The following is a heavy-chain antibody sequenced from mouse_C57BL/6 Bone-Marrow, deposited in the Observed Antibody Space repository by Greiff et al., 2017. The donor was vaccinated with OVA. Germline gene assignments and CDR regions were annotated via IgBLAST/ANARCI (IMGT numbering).Heavy chain of an antibody. Sequence: QVQLQQPGAELVRPGSSVKLSCKASGYTFTSYWMHWVKQRPIQGLEWIGNIDPSDSETHYNQKFKDKATLTVDKSSSTAYMQLSSRTSEDSAVYYCARTHYYNYFDYWGQGTTLTVSS. CDR2: IDPSDSET. J-gene: IGHJ2*01. CDR1: GYTFTSYW. CDR3: ARTHYYNYFDY. D-gene: IGHD2-12*01. V-gene: IGHV1-52*01.